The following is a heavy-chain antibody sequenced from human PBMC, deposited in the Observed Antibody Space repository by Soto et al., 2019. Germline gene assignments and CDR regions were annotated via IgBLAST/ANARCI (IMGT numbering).Heavy chain of an antibody. J-gene: IGHJ6*03. D-gene: IGHD6-13*01. CDR2: MNPNSGNT. V-gene: IGHV1-8*01. CDR3: ARHNWIAAIPRYYYMDV. CDR1: GYTFTSYD. Sequence: ASVKVSCKASGYTFTSYDINWVRQATGQGLEWMGWMNPNSGNTGYAQKFQGRVTMTRNTSISTAYMELSSLRSEDTAVYYCARHNWIAAIPRYYYMDVWGKGTTVTVSS.